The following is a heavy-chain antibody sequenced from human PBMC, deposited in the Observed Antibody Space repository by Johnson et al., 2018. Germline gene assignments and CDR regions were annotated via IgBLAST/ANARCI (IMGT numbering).Heavy chain of an antibody. CDR3: INPRDNCRGDCLQH. CDR2: ISGSGDST. D-gene: IGHD2-21*02. J-gene: IGHJ1*01. V-gene: IGHV3-23*04. Sequence: VQLVQSGGGVVSPGMSLRLPCAASGSTFSSYAMRWVRQAPGKGMEWVSAISGSGDSTYYADSVKGRFTISRDNSKNTVYLQRNSLKIEDTAIYYCINPRDNCRGDCLQHWGQGALVTVSS. CDR1: GSTFSSYA.